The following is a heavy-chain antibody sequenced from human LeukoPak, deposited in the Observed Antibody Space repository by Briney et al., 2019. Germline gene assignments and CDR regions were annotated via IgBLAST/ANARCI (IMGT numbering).Heavy chain of an antibody. J-gene: IGHJ5*02. CDR1: GGSISRGGYY. CDR3: ARYDNLAAAGPEVNWFDP. CDR2: IYYSGST. Sequence: SQTLSLTCTVSGGSISRGGYYWSWIRQHPGKGLEWIGYIYYSGSTYYNPSLKSRVTISVDTSKNQFSLKLSSVTAADTAVYYCARYDNLAAAGPEVNWFDPWGQGTLVTVSS. D-gene: IGHD6-13*01. V-gene: IGHV4-31*03.